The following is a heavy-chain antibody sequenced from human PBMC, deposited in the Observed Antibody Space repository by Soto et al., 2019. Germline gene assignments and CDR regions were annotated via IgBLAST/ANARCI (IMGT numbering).Heavy chain of an antibody. V-gene: IGHV3-15*07. D-gene: IGHD3-22*01. Sequence: PGGSLRLSCAASGFTFSNAWINWVRQAPGKGLEWVGRIKSKTDGGTTDYAAPVKGRFAISRDDSNNMVYLQMNSLKIEGTAVYYCTTDSYSTIIIVRFDYWGHGTLVTVSS. CDR3: TTDSYSTIIIVRFDY. CDR1: GFTFSNAW. J-gene: IGHJ4*01. CDR2: IKSKTDGGTT.